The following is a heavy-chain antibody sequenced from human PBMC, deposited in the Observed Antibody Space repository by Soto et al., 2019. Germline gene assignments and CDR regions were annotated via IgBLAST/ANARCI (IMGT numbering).Heavy chain of an antibody. Sequence: PSETLSRTCPVYGGSSSSFYWSWIRQSPGKGLEWIGEVNHSGSPIYNPSLKTRATISLDASRNQFSLTLNSLTAADTAVYYCADQTSAGYFDSWGQGTLVTVSS. CDR1: GGSSSSFY. D-gene: IGHD6-13*01. J-gene: IGHJ4*02. CDR3: ADQTSAGYFDS. V-gene: IGHV4-34*01. CDR2: VNHSGSP.